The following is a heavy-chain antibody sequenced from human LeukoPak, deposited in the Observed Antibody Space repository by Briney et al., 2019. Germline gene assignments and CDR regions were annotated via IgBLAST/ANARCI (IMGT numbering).Heavy chain of an antibody. CDR3: ARMVLKATENWSDP. Sequence: SETLSLTCTVSGGSISSGGYYWSWIRQHPGKGLEWIGYIYYSGSTYYNPSLRSRVTISVDTSKNQFSLKLSSVTAADTAVYYCARMVLKATENWSDPWGQGTLVTVSS. CDR2: IYYSGST. D-gene: IGHD4/OR15-4a*01. CDR1: GGSISSGGYY. J-gene: IGHJ5*02. V-gene: IGHV4-31*03.